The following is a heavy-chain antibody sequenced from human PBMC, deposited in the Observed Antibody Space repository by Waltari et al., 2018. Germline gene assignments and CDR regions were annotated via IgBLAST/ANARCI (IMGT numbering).Heavy chain of an antibody. CDR2: ISYDGSNK. CDR3: AGMVVTPLDY. J-gene: IGHJ4*02. Sequence: QVQLVESGGGVVQPGRSLRLSCAASGFTFSSYAMHWVRQAPGKGLEWVAVISYDGSNKYYADSVKGRFTISRDNSKNTLYLQMNSLRAEDTAVYYCAGMVVTPLDYWGQGTLVTVSS. V-gene: IGHV3-30-3*01. D-gene: IGHD2-21*02. CDR1: GFTFSSYA.